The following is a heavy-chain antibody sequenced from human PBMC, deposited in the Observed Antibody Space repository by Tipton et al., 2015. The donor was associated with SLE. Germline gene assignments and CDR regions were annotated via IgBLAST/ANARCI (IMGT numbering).Heavy chain of an antibody. CDR3: ARGGQWLIVGYFDY. D-gene: IGHD6-19*01. V-gene: IGHV4-61*01. Sequence: TLSLTCTVSGGSVSSGSYYWSWIRQPPGKGLEWIGYIYYSGSTNYNPSLKSRVTISVDTSKNQFSLKLSSVTAADTAVYYCARGGQWLIVGYFDYWGQGTLVTVSS. J-gene: IGHJ4*02. CDR2: IYYSGST. CDR1: GGSVSSGSYY.